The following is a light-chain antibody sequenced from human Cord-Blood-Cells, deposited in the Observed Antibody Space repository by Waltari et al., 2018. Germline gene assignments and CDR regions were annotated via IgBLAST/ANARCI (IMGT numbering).Light chain of an antibody. V-gene: IGLV2-23*01. J-gene: IGLJ2*01. CDR3: CSYAGSSTLV. Sequence: QSALTHPASVSGSPGKSITISCTGTSSDVGSYNLVSWYQQHPGKAPKLMIYEGSKRPSGVSNRFSGSKSGNTASLTISGLQAEDEADYYCCSYAGSSTLVFGGGTKLTVL. CDR2: EGS. CDR1: SSDVGSYNL.